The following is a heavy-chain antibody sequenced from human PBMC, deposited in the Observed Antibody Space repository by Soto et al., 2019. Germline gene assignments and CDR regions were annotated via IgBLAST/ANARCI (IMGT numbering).Heavy chain of an antibody. CDR3: ARAQELNYDFWSGYTYYYYGMDV. D-gene: IGHD3-3*01. CDR1: GYTFTSYA. CDR2: INTNTGNP. V-gene: IGHV7-4-1*01. Sequence: ASVKVSCKASGYTFTSYAMNWVRQAPGQGLEWMGWINTNTGNPTYAQGFTGRFVFSLDTSVSTAYLQICSLKAEDTAVYYCARAQELNYDFWSGYTYYYYGMDVWGQGTTVTVSS. J-gene: IGHJ6*02.